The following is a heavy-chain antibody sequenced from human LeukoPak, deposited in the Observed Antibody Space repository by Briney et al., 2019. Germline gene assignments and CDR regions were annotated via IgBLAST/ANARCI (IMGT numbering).Heavy chain of an antibody. CDR3: ARGRFYYDSSGYPY. J-gene: IGHJ4*02. D-gene: IGHD3-22*01. CDR1: GFTFSSYG. V-gene: IGHV3-33*01. Sequence: GGSLRLSCAASGFTFSSYGMHWVRQAPGKGLEWVAVIWYDGSNKYYADSVKGRFTISRDNSKNTLYLQMNSLRAEDTAVYYCARGRFYYDSSGYPYWGQGTLVTVSS. CDR2: IWYDGSNK.